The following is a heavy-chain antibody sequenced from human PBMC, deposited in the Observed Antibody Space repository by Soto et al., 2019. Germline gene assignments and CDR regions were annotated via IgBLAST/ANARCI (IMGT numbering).Heavy chain of an antibody. Sequence: SGPTLVKPTQTLTLTCTFSGFSLSTSGVGVGWIRQPPGKALEWLALIYWNDDKRYSPSLKSRLTITKDTSKNQVVLTMTNMDPVDTATYYCAHRPGFWSGYKHFDYWGQGTLVTVSS. CDR2: IYWNDDK. J-gene: IGHJ4*02. V-gene: IGHV2-5*01. CDR3: AHRPGFWSGYKHFDY. CDR1: GFSLSTSGVG. D-gene: IGHD3-3*01.